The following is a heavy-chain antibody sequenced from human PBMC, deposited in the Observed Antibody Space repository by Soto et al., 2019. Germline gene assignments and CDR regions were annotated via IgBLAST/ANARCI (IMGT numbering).Heavy chain of an antibody. V-gene: IGHV3-23*01. CDR1: GFTFSSYA. D-gene: IGHD3-10*01. J-gene: IGHJ4*02. CDR3: AKQGYYYGSGSYEAY. Sequence: PGGSLRLSCAASGFTFSSYAMSWVRQAPGKGLEWVSAISGSGGSTYYADSVKGRFTISRDNSKNTLYLQMNSLRAEDTAVYYCAKQGYYYGSGSYEAYWGQGTLVTVSS. CDR2: ISGSGGST.